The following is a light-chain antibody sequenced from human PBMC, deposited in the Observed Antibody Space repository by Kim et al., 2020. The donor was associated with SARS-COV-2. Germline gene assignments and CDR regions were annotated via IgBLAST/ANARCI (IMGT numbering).Light chain of an antibody. CDR2: GPS. CDR1: QTVSSSY. J-gene: IGKJ4*01. V-gene: IGKV3-20*01. CDR3: QLYGLS. Sequence: LSLSPEDTATLSFRASQTVSSSYFAWYQQKPGQAPRLLIYGPSIRATGIPDTFSGSGSGIDFTLTISRLEPEDFAVYYCQLYGLSFGGGTKVDSK.